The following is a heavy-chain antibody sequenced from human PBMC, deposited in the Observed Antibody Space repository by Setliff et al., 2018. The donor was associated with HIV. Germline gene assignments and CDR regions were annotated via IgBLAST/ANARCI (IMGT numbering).Heavy chain of an antibody. CDR3: VKVSRGTVVRGVILVGYFDY. J-gene: IGHJ4*02. CDR1: GFTFSSYA. V-gene: IGHV3-30-3*01. Sequence: GGSLRLSCAASGFTFSSYAMSWVRHAPGKGLEWVAVISYDGSNKYYADSVKGRFTISRDNSKNTLYLQMSSLRVEDTAVYYCVKVSRGTVVRGVILVGYFDYWGQRTLVTVSS. CDR2: ISYDGSNK. D-gene: IGHD3-10*02.